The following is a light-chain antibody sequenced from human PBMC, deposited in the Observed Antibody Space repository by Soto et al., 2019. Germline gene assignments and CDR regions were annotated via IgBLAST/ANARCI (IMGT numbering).Light chain of an antibody. CDR1: SSNIGSTYD. CDR2: GNT. Sequence: QSVLTQPPSVSGAPGQRGTISYTGSSSNIGSTYDVQWYQQLPGTAPKLLIHGNTDRPSGVPDRFSGSKSGTSASLAITGLQADDEADYYCQSYDDIVTTVFGTGTKVTVL. CDR3: QSYDDIVTTV. J-gene: IGLJ1*01. V-gene: IGLV1-40*01.